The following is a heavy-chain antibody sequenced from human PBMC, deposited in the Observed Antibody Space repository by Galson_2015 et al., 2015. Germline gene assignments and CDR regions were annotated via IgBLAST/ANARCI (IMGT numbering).Heavy chain of an antibody. CDR3: ASSYYDSSAHPDY. D-gene: IGHD3-22*01. V-gene: IGHV1-69*13. Sequence: SVKVSCKASGGTFSSYAISWVRQAPGQGLEWMGGIIPIFGTANYAQKFQGRVTITADESTSTAYMELSSLRSEDTAVYYCASSYYDSSAHPDYWGQGTLVTVSS. CDR1: GGTFSSYA. CDR2: IIPIFGTA. J-gene: IGHJ4*01.